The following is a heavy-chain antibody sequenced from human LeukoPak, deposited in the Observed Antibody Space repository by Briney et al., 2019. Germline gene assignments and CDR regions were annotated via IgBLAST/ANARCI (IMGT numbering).Heavy chain of an antibody. CDR3: ARHDHYSGGSCVY. V-gene: IGHV3-7*01. CDR1: GFTFSSYW. D-gene: IGHD2-15*01. CDR2: IKQDGSEK. Sequence: PGGSLRLSCAASGFTFSSYWMSWVRQAPGKGLEWVANIKQDGSEKYYVDSVKGRFTISRDNTKNSLYLQMNSLRAEDTAVYYCARHDHYSGGSCVYWGQGTLVTVSS. J-gene: IGHJ4*02.